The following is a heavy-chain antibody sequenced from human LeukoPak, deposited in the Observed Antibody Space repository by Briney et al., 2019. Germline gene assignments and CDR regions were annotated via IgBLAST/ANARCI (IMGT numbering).Heavy chain of an antibody. V-gene: IGHV1-2*02. CDR2: INPNSGGT. Sequence: ASVKVSCKASGYTFTGYYMHWVRQAPGQGLEWMGWINPNSGGTNYAQKFQGRVTMTRDTSISTAYMELSRLRSDDTAVYYCALTYCSSTSCPYYYYYMDVWGKGTTVTISS. CDR3: ALTYCSSTSCPYYYYYMDV. J-gene: IGHJ6*03. D-gene: IGHD2-2*01. CDR1: GYTFTGYY.